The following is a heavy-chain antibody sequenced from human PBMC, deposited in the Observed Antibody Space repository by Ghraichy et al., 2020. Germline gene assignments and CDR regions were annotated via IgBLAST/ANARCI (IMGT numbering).Heavy chain of an antibody. Sequence: SETLSLTCAVYGGSLSGYYWSWIRQPPGKGLEWIGEINHSGSTNYNPSLKSRVTISVDTSKNQFSLKLSSVTAADTAVYYCATLYDSSGYYRRTYYYYYGMDVWGQGTTVTVSS. CDR3: ATLYDSSGYYRRTYYYYYGMDV. CDR2: INHSGST. J-gene: IGHJ6*02. D-gene: IGHD3-22*01. CDR1: GGSLSGYY. V-gene: IGHV4-34*01.